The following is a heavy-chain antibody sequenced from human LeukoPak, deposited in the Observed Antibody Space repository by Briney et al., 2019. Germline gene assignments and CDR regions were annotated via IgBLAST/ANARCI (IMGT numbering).Heavy chain of an antibody. D-gene: IGHD2-15*01. J-gene: IGHJ4*02. V-gene: IGHV4-59*01. CDR3: ARDCSGASCYDY. CDR2: IYYSGST. CDR1: GVSISSYY. Sequence: MSSETLSLTCAVSGVSISSYYWSWIRQPPGKGLEWIGYIYYSGSTNYNPSLKSRVTISLDTPRNQFSLKLSSVTAADTAVYYCARDCSGASCYDYWGQGTLVTVSS.